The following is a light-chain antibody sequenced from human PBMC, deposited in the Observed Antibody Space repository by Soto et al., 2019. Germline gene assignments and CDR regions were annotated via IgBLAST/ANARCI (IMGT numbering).Light chain of an antibody. CDR1: NNDVGGFNF. V-gene: IGLV2-14*03. CDR3: SSYTSRSTVI. CDR2: DVD. J-gene: IGLJ2*01. Sequence: QSVLTQPASVSGSPGQSITISCTGTNNDVGGFNFVSWYQQHPGKVPKLLIYDVDDRPSGVSNRFSGSRSGNTASLTISGLQAEDEADYYCSSYTSRSTVIFGGGTK.